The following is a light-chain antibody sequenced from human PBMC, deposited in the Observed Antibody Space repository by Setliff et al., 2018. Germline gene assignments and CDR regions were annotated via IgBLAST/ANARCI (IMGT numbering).Light chain of an antibody. CDR2: YDD. J-gene: IGLJ3*02. CDR1: TSKMGDNG. CDR3: ATWDDSLNGWV. Sequence: QSALTQPPSVSGAPRQRVTISCPGITSKMGDNGVNWYQHLPGEAPRLLIYYDDLLPSGVSDRFSGSKSGTSASLAISGLQSEDEADYYCATWDDSLNGWVFGGGTKVTVL. V-gene: IGLV1-36*01.